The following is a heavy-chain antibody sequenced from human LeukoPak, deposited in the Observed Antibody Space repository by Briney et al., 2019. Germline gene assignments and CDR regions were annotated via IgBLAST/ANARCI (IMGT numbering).Heavy chain of an antibody. D-gene: IGHD1-26*01. Sequence: GGSLRLSCAASGFTFSSYAMHWVRQAPGKGLEWGAVISYDGSNKYYADSVKGRFTISRDNSKNTLYLQMNSLRAEDTAVYYCARDIGSSGSFGYFDYWGQGTLVTVSS. CDR2: ISYDGSNK. CDR3: ARDIGSSGSFGYFDY. CDR1: GFTFSSYA. V-gene: IGHV3-30-3*01. J-gene: IGHJ4*02.